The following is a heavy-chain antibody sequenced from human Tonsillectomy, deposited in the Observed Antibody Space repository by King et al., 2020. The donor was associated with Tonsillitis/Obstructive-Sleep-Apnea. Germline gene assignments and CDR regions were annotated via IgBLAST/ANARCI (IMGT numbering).Heavy chain of an antibody. CDR2: ISSSSSTI. D-gene: IGHD5-12*01. Sequence: VQLVESGGGLVQPGGSLRLSCAASGFTFSSDSINWVRQAPGKGLEWVSYISSSSSTIYYADSVKGRFTISRDNAMNSLFLQMNSLRDGDTAVYYCTRDSRVATTGSGGFDIWGQGTMVTVSS. CDR3: TRDSRVATTGSGGFDI. J-gene: IGHJ3*02. CDR1: GFTFSSDS. V-gene: IGHV3-48*02.